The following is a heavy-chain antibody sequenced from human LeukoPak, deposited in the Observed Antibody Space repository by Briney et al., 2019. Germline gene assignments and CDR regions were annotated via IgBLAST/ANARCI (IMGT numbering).Heavy chain of an antibody. Sequence: SETLSLTCTVSRGSISSYYWTWIRQPPGKGLEWIGCIYNSGSTNYNPSLKSRVTISVDTSKNQFSLKLSSVTAADTAVYYCARAKYYYGSSGYYYFDYWGQGTLVTVSS. D-gene: IGHD3-22*01. CDR1: RGSISSYY. J-gene: IGHJ4*02. CDR3: ARAKYYYGSSGYYYFDY. CDR2: IYNSGST. V-gene: IGHV4-59*01.